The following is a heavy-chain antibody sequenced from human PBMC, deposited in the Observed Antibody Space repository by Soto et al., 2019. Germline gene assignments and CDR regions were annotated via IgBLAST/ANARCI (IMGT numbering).Heavy chain of an antibody. J-gene: IGHJ4*02. Sequence: GGSLRLSCAASGFSFDDYAMHWVRQAPGKGLEWVTGISLNSGTIGYADSVKGRFTISRDNAKNSLYLQMNSLRAEDTALYYCARDVWSRASGPPDSWGQGTLVTVSS. CDR3: ARDVWSRASGPPDS. CDR2: ISLNSGTI. CDR1: GFSFDDYA. V-gene: IGHV3-9*01. D-gene: IGHD3-10*01.